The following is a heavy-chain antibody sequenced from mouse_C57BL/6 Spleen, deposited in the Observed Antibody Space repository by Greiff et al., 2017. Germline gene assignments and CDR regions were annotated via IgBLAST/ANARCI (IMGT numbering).Heavy chain of an antibody. Sequence: EVKLMESGEGLVKPGGSLKLSCAASGFTFSSYAMSWVRQTPEKRLAWVAYISSGGDYIYYEETVKGRFTITRDKARNTRYLQMSSLKSDDTDMYYCTSSSLYYCDYWGQGTTLTVSS. CDR3: TSSSLYYCDY. CDR2: ISSGGDYI. J-gene: IGHJ2*01. CDR1: GFTFSSYA. D-gene: IGHD1-1*01. V-gene: IGHV5-9-1*02.